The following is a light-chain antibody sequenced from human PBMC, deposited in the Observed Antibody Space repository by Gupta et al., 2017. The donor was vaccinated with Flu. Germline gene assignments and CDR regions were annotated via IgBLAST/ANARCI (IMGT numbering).Light chain of an antibody. V-gene: IGKV3-20*01. CDR2: GAS. J-gene: IGKJ1*01. CDR3: QQYGSSPRT. CDR1: QTLTSDF. Sequence: EIVLTQSAGTLSLFPGERATLSCRASQTLTSDFLGWYQQKPGQAPRFLIYGASNRAAGVPDRFSGSGSGTEFTLTISRLEPEDFAVYSCQQYGSSPRTFGQGTTVEIK.